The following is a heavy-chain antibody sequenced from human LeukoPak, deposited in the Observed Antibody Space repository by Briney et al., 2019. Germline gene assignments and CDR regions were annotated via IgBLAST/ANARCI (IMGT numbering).Heavy chain of an antibody. CDR2: INPNSGNT. J-gene: IGHJ6*03. CDR1: GYTFTGYY. Sequence: ASVKVSCKASGYTFTGYYIHWVRQAPGQGLEWMGWINPNSGNTGYAQKFQGRVTMTRNTSISTAYMELSSLKSEDTAVYYCARGLSSGWYVYYYYYMDVWGKGTTVTISS. CDR3: ARGLSSGWYVYYYYYMDV. D-gene: IGHD6-19*01. V-gene: IGHV1-8*02.